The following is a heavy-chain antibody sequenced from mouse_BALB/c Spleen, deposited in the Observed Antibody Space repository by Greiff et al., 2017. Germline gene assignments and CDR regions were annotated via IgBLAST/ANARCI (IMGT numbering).Heavy chain of an antibody. D-gene: IGHD2-12*01. J-gene: IGHJ3*01. V-gene: IGHV2-9*02. Sequence: VQLVESGPGLVAPSQSLSITCTVSGFSLTSYGVHWVRQPPGKGLEWLGVIWAGGSTNYNSALMSRLSISKDNSKSQVFLKMNSLQTDDTAMYYCARDYDEGFAYWGQGTLVTVSA. CDR2: IWAGGST. CDR3: ARDYDEGFAY. CDR1: GFSLTSYG.